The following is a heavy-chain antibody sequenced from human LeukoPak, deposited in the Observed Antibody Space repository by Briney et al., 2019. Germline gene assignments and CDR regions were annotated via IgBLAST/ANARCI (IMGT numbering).Heavy chain of an antibody. CDR2: IKQDGSEK. CDR3: ARDQVTSPNFDY. V-gene: IGHV3-7*04. Sequence: GGSLRLSCAASGFTFSSYWTSWVRQAPGKGLEWVANIKQDGSEKYYVDSVKGRFTISRDNAKNSLYLQMNSLRAEDTAVYYCARDQVTSPNFDYWGQGTLVTVSS. CDR1: GFTFSSYW. J-gene: IGHJ4*02. D-gene: IGHD2-2*01.